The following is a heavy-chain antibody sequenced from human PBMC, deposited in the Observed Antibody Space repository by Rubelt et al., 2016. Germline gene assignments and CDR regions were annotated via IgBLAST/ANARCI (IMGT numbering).Heavy chain of an antibody. Sequence: QVQLVQSGAEVKKPGASVKVSCKASGYTFNNYFLHWVRQAPGQGLEWMGIINPSGGYPTYAQKFQGRVTMTWDSSTSTSYMELNTLRSEDTAVYYCARDGVGFDYWGQGTLVTVSS. CDR2: INPSGGYP. CDR1: GYTFNNYF. V-gene: IGHV1-46*02. CDR3: ARDGVGFDY. J-gene: IGHJ4*02. D-gene: IGHD1-26*01.